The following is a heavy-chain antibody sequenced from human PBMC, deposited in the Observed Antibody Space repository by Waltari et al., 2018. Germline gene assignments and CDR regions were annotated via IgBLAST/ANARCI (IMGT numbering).Heavy chain of an antibody. CDR2: IYRSGRT. J-gene: IGHJ4*02. Sequence: QLQLQESGPGLVKPSGTLSLTCAVSGDSMSSNYWWSWDRQPPQKGLEWIGQIYRSGRTTYNPSLERRGTISMDTANSQCSMKLTSTTAADTAIYYCARDRGRGLYLDSWGQGTLVTVSP. D-gene: IGHD2-15*01. CDR3: ARDRGRGLYLDS. CDR1: GDSMSSNYW. V-gene: IGHV4-4*02.